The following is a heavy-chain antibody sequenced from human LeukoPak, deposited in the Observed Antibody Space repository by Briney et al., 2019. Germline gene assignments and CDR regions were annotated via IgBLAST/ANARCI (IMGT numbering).Heavy chain of an antibody. J-gene: IGHJ4*02. CDR1: GGSLSGYY. Sequence: SETLSLTCAVYGGSLSGYYWGWVRQPPGKGLEWIGEINHSGSTNYNPSLKSRVTISVDTSKNQFSLKLSSVTAADTAVYYCARGPGYCSGGSCYTFDYWGQGTLVTVSS. CDR2: INHSGST. V-gene: IGHV4-34*01. CDR3: ARGPGYCSGGSCYTFDY. D-gene: IGHD2-15*01.